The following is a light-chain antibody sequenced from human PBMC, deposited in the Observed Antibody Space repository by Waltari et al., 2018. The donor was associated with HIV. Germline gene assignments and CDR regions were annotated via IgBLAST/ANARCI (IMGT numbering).Light chain of an antibody. Sequence: QSVVTQPPSLSGAPGNRVSISCTGSSSYLGARSDLHRYHQQPGTTPTIVIFGNLNRPPGVPHQFFGSKSGTSASLAITGLQAEDDADYYCRSYDSSQSSVVFGGGTKLAVL. CDR3: RSYDSSQSSVV. CDR1: SSYLGARSD. V-gene: IGLV1-40*01. CDR2: GNL. J-gene: IGLJ2*01.